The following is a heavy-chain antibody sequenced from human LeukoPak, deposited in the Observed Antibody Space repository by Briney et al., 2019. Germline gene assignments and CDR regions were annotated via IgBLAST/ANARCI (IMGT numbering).Heavy chain of an antibody. CDR2: ITYITSSSSST. Sequence: GGSLRLSCAVSGFTFSSYKMNWVRQAPGKGLEWVSYITYITSSSSSTYYADSVKGRFTISRDDAKNSLYLQMNSLRAEDTAVYFCTRVRGEYYMDVWGKGTTVTVSS. V-gene: IGHV3-48*01. CDR1: GFTFSSYK. D-gene: IGHD3-10*01. CDR3: TRVRGEYYMDV. J-gene: IGHJ6*03.